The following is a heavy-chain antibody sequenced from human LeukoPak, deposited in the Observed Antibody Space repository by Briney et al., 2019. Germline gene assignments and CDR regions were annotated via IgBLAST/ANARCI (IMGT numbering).Heavy chain of an antibody. CDR3: ARGATTSMWDYYYYGMDV. Sequence: GGSLRLSCAASGGTFSSYAISWVRQAPGQGLEWMGGIIPIFGTANYAQKFQGRVTITADESTSTAYMELSSLRSEDTAVYYCARGATTSMWDYYYYGMDVWGQGTTVTVSS. V-gene: IGHV1-69*01. J-gene: IGHJ6*02. D-gene: IGHD1-26*01. CDR2: IIPIFGTA. CDR1: GGTFSSYA.